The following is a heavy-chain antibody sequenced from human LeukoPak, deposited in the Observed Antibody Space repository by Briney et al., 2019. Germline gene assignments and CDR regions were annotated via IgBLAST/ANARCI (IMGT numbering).Heavy chain of an antibody. CDR2: ISSSSSYI. V-gene: IGHV3-21*01. CDR1: GFTFSSYS. CDR3: AKFTYYYDSSGLKSYYFDY. J-gene: IGHJ4*02. Sequence: GGSLRLSCAASGFTFSSYSMNWVRQAPGKGLEWVSSISSSSSYIYYADSVKGRFTISRDNAKNSLYLQMNSLRAEDTAVYYCAKFTYYYDSSGLKSYYFDYRGQGTLVTVSS. D-gene: IGHD3-22*01.